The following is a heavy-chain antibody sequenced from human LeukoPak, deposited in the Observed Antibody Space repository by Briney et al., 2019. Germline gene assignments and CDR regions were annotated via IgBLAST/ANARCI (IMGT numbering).Heavy chain of an antibody. D-gene: IGHD5-18*01. V-gene: IGHV3-30-3*01. CDR2: ISYDGSNK. CDR1: GFTFSSYA. J-gene: IGHJ6*02. CDR3: ARDSNKGTAMVNYYYYGMDV. Sequence: GGSLRLSCAASGFTFSSYAMHWVRQAPGKGLEWVAVISYDGSNKYYADSVKGRFTISRDNSKNTLYLQMNGLRAEDTAVYYCARDSNKGTAMVNYYYYGMDVWGQGTTVTVSS.